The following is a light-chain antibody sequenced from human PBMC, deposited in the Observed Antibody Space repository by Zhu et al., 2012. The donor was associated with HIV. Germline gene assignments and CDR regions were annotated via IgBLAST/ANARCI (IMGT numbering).Light chain of an antibody. CDR2: DTS. Sequence: EIVLTQSPGTLSLSPGEGATLSCRASQSMTSNYLAWYQHRPGQAPRLLIYDTSIRVPGIPDRFSGRGSGTDFTLTISRLEPEDFAVYYCQQSGSSPDTFGQGTKLEIK. CDR1: QSMTSNY. CDR3: QQSGSSPDT. V-gene: IGKV3-20*01. J-gene: IGKJ2*01.